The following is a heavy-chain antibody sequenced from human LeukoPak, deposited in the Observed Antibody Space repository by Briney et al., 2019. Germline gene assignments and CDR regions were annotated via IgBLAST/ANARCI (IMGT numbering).Heavy chain of an antibody. CDR3: ARDLDNNWGYFDL. CDR2: IYYSGST. J-gene: IGHJ2*01. D-gene: IGHD1-20*01. Sequence: SETLSLTCTVSGGSISSGGYYWSWIRQHPGKGLEWIGYIYYSGSTYYNPSLKSRVTISLDTSKTQFSLRLRSVAAADTAVYYCARDLDNNWGYFDLWGRGTLVTVSS. V-gene: IGHV4-31*03. CDR1: GGSISSGGYY.